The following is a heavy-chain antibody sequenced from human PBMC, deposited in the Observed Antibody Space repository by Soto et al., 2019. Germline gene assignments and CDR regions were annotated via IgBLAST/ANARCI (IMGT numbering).Heavy chain of an antibody. CDR2: IDPSDSYT. CDR3: ASSFWSGSEGYYYYYGMDV. CDR1: GYSFTSYW. V-gene: IGHV5-10-1*01. Sequence: GESPKISCKGSGYSFTSYWISWVRQMPGKGLEWMGRIDPSDSYTNYSPSFQGHVTISADKSISTAYLQWSSLKASDTAMYYCASSFWSGSEGYYYYYGMDVWGQGTTVTVSS. D-gene: IGHD3-3*01. J-gene: IGHJ6*02.